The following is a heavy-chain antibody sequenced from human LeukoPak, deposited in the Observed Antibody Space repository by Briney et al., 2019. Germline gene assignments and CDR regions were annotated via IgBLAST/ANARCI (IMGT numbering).Heavy chain of an antibody. CDR3: ARDPSEDIVAYFDY. V-gene: IGHV1-2*02. CDR1: GNTFTDDY. Sequence: GASVKVSCKASGNTFTDDYIHWVRRAPGQGLEWMGSINPTGDGTHYAQKFQGRISMTRDTSITTAYMELSSLRSDDTAVYYCARDPSEDIVAYFDYWGQGTLVTVSS. J-gene: IGHJ4*02. D-gene: IGHD5-12*01. CDR2: INPTGDGT.